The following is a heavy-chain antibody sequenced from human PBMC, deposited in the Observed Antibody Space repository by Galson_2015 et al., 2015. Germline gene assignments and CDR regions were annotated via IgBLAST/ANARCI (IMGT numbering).Heavy chain of an antibody. CDR3: ARVRNDERMAFGI. CDR2: TYFRSKWYN. CDR1: GDSVSSKSAA. D-gene: IGHD1-1*01. V-gene: IGHV6-1*01. Sequence: CAISGDSVSSKSAAWNWIRQSPSGGLEWLGRTYFRSKWYNDYAVSVKSRISFNADTSKNQFSLQLNSVTPEDTAFYYCARVRNDERMAFGIWGQGTMVTVSS. J-gene: IGHJ3*02.